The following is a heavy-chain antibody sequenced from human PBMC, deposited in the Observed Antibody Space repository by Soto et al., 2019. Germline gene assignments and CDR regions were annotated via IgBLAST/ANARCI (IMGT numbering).Heavy chain of an antibody. Sequence: EVQLLESGGGLVQPGESLRLSCAASGFTFSSYAMSWVRQAPGKGLECVSVISGSDDSTYYADSVKGRFTISRDNSKNTLYLQMNSLRAEDTAVYYCAKRSSSSTVDYWGQGTLVTVSS. D-gene: IGHD6-6*01. CDR1: GFTFSSYA. J-gene: IGHJ4*02. CDR3: AKRSSSSTVDY. V-gene: IGHV3-23*01. CDR2: ISGSDDST.